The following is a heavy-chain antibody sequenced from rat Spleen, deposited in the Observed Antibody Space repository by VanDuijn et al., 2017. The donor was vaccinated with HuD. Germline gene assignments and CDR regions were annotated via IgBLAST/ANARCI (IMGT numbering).Heavy chain of an antibody. Sequence: EVQLQESGPGLVKPSQSLSLTCSVTGYSITSNYWGWIRKFPGNKMEWIGHISYSGNTSYNPSLKSRISITRDTSKNRFFLQLNSVTTEDTATYYCATSPGYFFDYWGQGVMVTVSS. D-gene: IGHD1-4*01. V-gene: IGHV3-1*01. CDR1: GYSITSNY. CDR2: ISYSGNT. CDR3: ATSPGYFFDY. J-gene: IGHJ2*01.